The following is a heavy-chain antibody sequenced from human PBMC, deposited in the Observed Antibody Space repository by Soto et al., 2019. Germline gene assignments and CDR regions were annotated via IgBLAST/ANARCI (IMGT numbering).Heavy chain of an antibody. Sequence: PSETLSLTCNVSGTSVTSYSYYWNWIRQTPGKGLEWIGYVFTSENTKYNPSLKGRASISVDASKNQFSLTLTSVTAADTAIYYCTGARITMIAYYWGPGTLVTVSS. CDR2: VFTSENT. V-gene: IGHV4-61*01. J-gene: IGHJ4*02. CDR3: TGARITMIAYY. CDR1: GTSVTSYSYY. D-gene: IGHD3-22*01.